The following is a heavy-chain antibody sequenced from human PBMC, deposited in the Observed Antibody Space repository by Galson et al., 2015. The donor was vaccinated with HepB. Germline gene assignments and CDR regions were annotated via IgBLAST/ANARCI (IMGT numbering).Heavy chain of an antibody. V-gene: IGHV3-11*06. CDR2: ISSSSSYT. J-gene: IGHJ4*02. Sequence: SLRLSCAASGFTFSDYYMSWIRQAPGKGLEWVSYISSSSSYTNYADSVKGRFTISRDNAKNSLYLQMNSLRAEDTAVYYYAINWNPGGRVDYWGQGTLVTVSS. CDR1: GFTFSDYY. D-gene: IGHD1-1*01. CDR3: AINWNPGGRVDY.